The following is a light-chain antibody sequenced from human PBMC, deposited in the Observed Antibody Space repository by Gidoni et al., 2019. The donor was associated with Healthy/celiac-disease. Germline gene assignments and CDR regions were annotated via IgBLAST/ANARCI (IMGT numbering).Light chain of an antibody. Sequence: DIQMTQSPSYLSASVGDRVTITCRVSQSISSYLHWYQQKPGKAPKLLIYAASSLQSGVPSRFSGSGSGTDFTLTISSLQPEDFATYYCQQSYSTPIHFGPGTKVDIK. J-gene: IGKJ3*01. V-gene: IGKV1-39*01. CDR1: QSISSY. CDR3: QQSYSTPIH. CDR2: AAS.